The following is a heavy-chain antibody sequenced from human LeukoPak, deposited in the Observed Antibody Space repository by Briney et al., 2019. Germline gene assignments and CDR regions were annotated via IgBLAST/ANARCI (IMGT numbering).Heavy chain of an antibody. Sequence: GGSVRLSCAASGFTFNSYGMHWVRQAPGKGLEWVAVISYDGSNKYYADSVKGRFTISRDNSKNTLYLQMNSLRAEDTAVYYCAKDLRGSGSYGYYYYYMDVWGKGTTVTISS. J-gene: IGHJ6*03. D-gene: IGHD3-10*01. CDR1: GFTFNSYG. CDR2: ISYDGSNK. CDR3: AKDLRGSGSYGYYYYYMDV. V-gene: IGHV3-30*18.